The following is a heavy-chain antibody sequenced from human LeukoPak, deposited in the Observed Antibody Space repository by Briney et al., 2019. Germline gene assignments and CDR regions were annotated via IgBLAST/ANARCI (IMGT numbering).Heavy chain of an antibody. CDR1: GNSISSGYY. Sequence: SETLSLTCTVSGNSISSGYYWGWIRQPPGKGLEWVASIYHSGTTYYNPSLKSRVTISVDTKNQFSLKLSSVTAADTAIYYCARVRLYYDSSAIDYWGQGILLTVSS. V-gene: IGHV4-38-2*02. J-gene: IGHJ4*02. D-gene: IGHD3-22*01. CDR3: ARVRLYYDSSAIDY. CDR2: IYHSGTT.